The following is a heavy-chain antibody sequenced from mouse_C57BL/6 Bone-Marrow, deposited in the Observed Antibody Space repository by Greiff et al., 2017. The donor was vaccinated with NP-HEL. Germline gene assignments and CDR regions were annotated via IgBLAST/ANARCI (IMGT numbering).Heavy chain of an antibody. CDR1: GFTFSSYA. J-gene: IGHJ4*01. D-gene: IGHD2-5*01. Sequence: EVQLQESGGGLVKPGGSLKLSCAASGFTFSSYAMSWVRQTPEKRLEWVATISDGGSYTYYPDNVKGRFTISRDNAKNNLYLQMSHLKSEDTAMYYCARDDYSNYVGNAMDYWGQGTSVTVSS. V-gene: IGHV5-4*01. CDR3: ARDDYSNYVGNAMDY. CDR2: ISDGGSYT.